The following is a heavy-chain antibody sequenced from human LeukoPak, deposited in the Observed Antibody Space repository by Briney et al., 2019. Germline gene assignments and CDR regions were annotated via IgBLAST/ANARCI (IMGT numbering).Heavy chain of an antibody. Sequence: PSETLSLTCTVSGGSISSYYWSWIRQPPGKGLEWIGYIYYSGSTNYNPSLKSRVTISVDTSKNQFSLKLSSVTAADTAVYYCARGPGIYYYYMDVWGKGTTVTVSS. V-gene: IGHV4-59*01. J-gene: IGHJ6*03. D-gene: IGHD3-10*01. CDR2: IYYSGST. CDR1: GGSISSYY. CDR3: ARGPGIYYYYMDV.